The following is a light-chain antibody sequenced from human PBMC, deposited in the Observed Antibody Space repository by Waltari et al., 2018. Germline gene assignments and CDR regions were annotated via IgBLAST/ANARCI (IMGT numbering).Light chain of an antibody. Sequence: EILLTQSPGTLSLSPGERATLSCRASQSISRALAWYQQKPGQAPRLLIFDTSKRATGIPDRFSGSGSGTDFSPTISRLEPEDFAVYYCQHYVRLPATFGQGTKVEIK. CDR1: QSISRA. CDR3: QHYVRLPAT. J-gene: IGKJ2*01. CDR2: DTS. V-gene: IGKV3-20*01.